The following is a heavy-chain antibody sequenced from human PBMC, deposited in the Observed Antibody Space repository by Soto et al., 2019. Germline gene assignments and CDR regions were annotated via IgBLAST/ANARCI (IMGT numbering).Heavy chain of an antibody. CDR3: AKGRANTVFGVDTLFDF. J-gene: IGHJ4*02. CDR2: TSGSASAT. V-gene: IGHV3-23*01. Sequence: PVGSLRLSCATSGFSFSNYAMSWVRQAPGKGLEWVSLTSGSASATHYADSVRGRFTISRDNSKRTVYLQLNSLRAEDTAVYYCAKGRANTVFGVDTLFDFWGRGTLVTVSS. CDR1: GFSFSNYA. D-gene: IGHD3-3*01.